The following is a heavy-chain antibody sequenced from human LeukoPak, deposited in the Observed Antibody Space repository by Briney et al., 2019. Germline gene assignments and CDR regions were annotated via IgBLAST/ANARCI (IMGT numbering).Heavy chain of an antibody. CDR1: GGSISSSNCY. J-gene: IGHJ4*02. CDR3: ARGRAPEN. Sequence: PSETLSLTCTVSGGSISSSNCYWGWIRQPPGKGLEWIGEINHSGSTTYNPSLKSRVTISVDMSKNQFSLKLSSVTAADTAIYYCARGRAPENWGQGTLVTVSS. CDR2: INHSGST. V-gene: IGHV4-39*07.